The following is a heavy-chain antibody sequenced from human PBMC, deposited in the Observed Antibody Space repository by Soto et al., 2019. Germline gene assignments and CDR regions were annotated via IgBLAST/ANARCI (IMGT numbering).Heavy chain of an antibody. J-gene: IGHJ4*02. V-gene: IGHV1-18*01. CDR2: ISPYNGNT. Sequence: ASVKVSCKASGYSFYSYGITWVRQAPGQGLEWMGWISPYNGNTNYAQNLQGRVTMTTDTSTSTAYLELRSLRSDDTAVYYCAREGSSRGFANWGQGTLVTVSS. CDR3: AREGSSRGFAN. CDR1: GYSFYSYG. D-gene: IGHD1-26*01.